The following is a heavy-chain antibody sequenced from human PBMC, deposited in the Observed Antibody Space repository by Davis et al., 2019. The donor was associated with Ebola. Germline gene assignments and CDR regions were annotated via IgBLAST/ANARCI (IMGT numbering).Heavy chain of an antibody. CDR3: AKDLFWWAASDV. J-gene: IGHJ6*02. V-gene: IGHV3-23*01. CDR2: IGSDSGT. CDR1: GLSVSSCA. D-gene: IGHD2-8*02. Sequence: PGGSLRLSCVVSGLSVSSCAMSWVRQAPGKGPEWVSGIGSDSGTHYADSVKGRFTISRDDSKNTVYLQMNSLRGEDTAVYYCAKDLFWWAASDVWGQGTTVTVS.